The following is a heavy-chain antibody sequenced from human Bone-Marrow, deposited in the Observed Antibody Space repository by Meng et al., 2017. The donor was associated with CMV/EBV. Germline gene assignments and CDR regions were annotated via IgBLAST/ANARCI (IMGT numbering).Heavy chain of an antibody. J-gene: IGHJ6*02. CDR1: GYTFTGYY. D-gene: IGHD2-2*01. Sequence: ASVKVSCKASGYTFTGYYMHWVRQAPGQGLEWMGWINPSSGGTNYAQKFQGRVTMTRDTSISTAYMELSRLRSDDTAVYYCAIPGYCSSTSCSIYYYYYGMDVWGQGTTVTVSS. CDR3: AIPGYCSSTSCSIYYYYYGMDV. V-gene: IGHV1-2*02. CDR2: INPSSGGT.